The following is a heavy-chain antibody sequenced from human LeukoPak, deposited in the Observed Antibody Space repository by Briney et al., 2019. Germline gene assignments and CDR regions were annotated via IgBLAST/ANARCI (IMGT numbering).Heavy chain of an antibody. CDR2: INHSGST. D-gene: IGHD2-2*02. V-gene: IGHV4-34*01. CDR1: GGSFSGYY. J-gene: IGHJ5*02. Sequence: SETLSLTCAVYGGSFSGYYWSWIRQPPGKGLEWIGEINHSGSTNYNPSLKSRVTISVDTSKNQFSLKLSSVTAADTAVYYCARYGGGPRHTRYQLLYRWFDPWGQGTLVTVSS. CDR3: ARYGGGPRHTRYQLLYRWFDP.